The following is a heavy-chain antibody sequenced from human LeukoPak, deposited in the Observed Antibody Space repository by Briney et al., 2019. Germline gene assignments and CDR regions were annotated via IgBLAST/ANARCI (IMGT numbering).Heavy chain of an antibody. CDR1: GFTFSSYG. Sequence: GGSLRLSCAASGFTFSSYGMSWVRQAPGKGLEWVSAISGSGGSTYYADSVKGRFTISRDNSKNSLYLQMNSLRAEDTAVYYCASQGGYYGSGSYYGPDWFDPWGQGTLVTVSS. J-gene: IGHJ5*02. CDR3: ASQGGYYGSGSYYGPDWFDP. CDR2: ISGSGGST. D-gene: IGHD3-10*01. V-gene: IGHV3-23*01.